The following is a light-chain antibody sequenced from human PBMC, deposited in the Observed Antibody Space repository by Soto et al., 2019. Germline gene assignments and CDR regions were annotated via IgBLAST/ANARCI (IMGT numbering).Light chain of an antibody. Sequence: QSALTQPASVSASPRQSITISCTGGKNDIGSSDYVSWYQQHPGKAPKLIIYGVSNRPSGTSDRFSGSKSGNTASLTISGLQADDEADYYCSSSTSSNTLVFGGGTKVTVL. CDR1: KNDIGSSDY. J-gene: IGLJ3*02. CDR3: SSSTSSNTLV. CDR2: GVS. V-gene: IGLV2-14*01.